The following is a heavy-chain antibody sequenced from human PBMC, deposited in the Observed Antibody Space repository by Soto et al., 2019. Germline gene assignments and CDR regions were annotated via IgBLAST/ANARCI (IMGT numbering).Heavy chain of an antibody. J-gene: IGHJ5*02. Sequence: EVQLVESGGGLVQPGGSLRLSCAASGFTFSSYSMNWVRQAPGSGPEWVSYISSSSNSIYYADSVTGRFTISRDNAKNLVHLQMNSLRAEDTSVDYCASPVKCSATSCNRWGQGTLVTVSS. D-gene: IGHD2-2*01. CDR1: GFTFSSYS. CDR2: ISSSSNSI. CDR3: ASPVKCSATSCNR. V-gene: IGHV3-48*01.